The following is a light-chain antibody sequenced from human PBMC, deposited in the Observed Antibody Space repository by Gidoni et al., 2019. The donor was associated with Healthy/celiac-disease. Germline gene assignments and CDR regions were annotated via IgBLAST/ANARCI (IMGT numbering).Light chain of an antibody. V-gene: IGKV1-5*03. Sequence: DIQMTQSPSTLSAPVGDRVTITCRASQSISSWLAWYQQKPGKAPKRLIYKASSLESGVPSRFSGSGSGTEFTLTISSLQPDDFATYYCQQYNSYSPPLTFGGGTKVEIK. CDR3: QQYNSYSPPLT. CDR1: QSISSW. CDR2: KAS. J-gene: IGKJ4*01.